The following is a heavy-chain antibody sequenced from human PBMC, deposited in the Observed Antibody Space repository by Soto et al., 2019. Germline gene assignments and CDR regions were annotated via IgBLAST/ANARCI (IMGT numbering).Heavy chain of an antibody. CDR1: SDSISNYY. CDR2: IHSSGST. Sequence: PSETLSLTCTVSSDSISNYYWSWIRQPPGKGLEWIGYIHSSGSTDYNPSLKSRVSISGDTSKSQFSLKLSSVTAADTAVYYCARDRGGITVSSKPLGEWFDPWGQGTLVTVSS. D-gene: IGHD3-16*01. V-gene: IGHV4-59*01. J-gene: IGHJ5*02. CDR3: ARDRGGITVSSKPLGEWFDP.